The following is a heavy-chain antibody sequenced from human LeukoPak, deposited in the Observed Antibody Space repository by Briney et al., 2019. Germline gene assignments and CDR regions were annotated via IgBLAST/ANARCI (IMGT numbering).Heavy chain of an antibody. CDR2: IDANSGDT. J-gene: IGHJ4*02. Sequence: GASVKVSCKASGYTFSAYYMHWVRQAPGHGLEWMGWIDANSGDTKYAQKFQGRVTITRDTSIGTAYMELNSLISDDTAVYYCASEAFCVGGSCQLHRVASWGPGTQVTVSS. CDR1: GYTFSAYY. D-gene: IGHD2-15*01. CDR3: ASEAFCVGGSCQLHRVAS. V-gene: IGHV1-2*02.